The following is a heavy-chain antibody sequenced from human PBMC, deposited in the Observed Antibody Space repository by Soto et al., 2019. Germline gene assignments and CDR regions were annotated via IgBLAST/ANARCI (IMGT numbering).Heavy chain of an antibody. CDR2: INAGNGNT. CDR1: GYTFTSYA. CDR3: ARRKREDSSGYYLRYFDY. D-gene: IGHD3-22*01. J-gene: IGHJ4*02. V-gene: IGHV1-3*01. Sequence: ASVKVSCKASGYTFTSYAMHWVRQAPGQRLEWMGWINAGNGNTKYSQKFQGRVTITRDTSASTAYMELSSLRSEDTAVYYCARRKREDSSGYYLRYFDYWGQGTLVTVSS.